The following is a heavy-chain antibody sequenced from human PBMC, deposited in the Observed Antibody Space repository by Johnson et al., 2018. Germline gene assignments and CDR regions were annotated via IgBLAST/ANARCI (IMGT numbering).Heavy chain of an antibody. V-gene: IGHV4-59*01. J-gene: IGHJ6*02. CDR2: IYYSGNT. Sequence: QVQLVESGPGLVKPSETLSLTCTVSGGSISSYYWSWIRQPPGKGLEWIGYIYYSGNTNYNPPLKSRVTISVHTSKNQFPLKLSRVTTADTAVYYCSRHEKRDYGGTYYYYYGMDVWGQGTTVTVSS. CDR1: GGSISSYY. CDR3: SRHEKRDYGGTYYYYYGMDV. D-gene: IGHD4-23*01.